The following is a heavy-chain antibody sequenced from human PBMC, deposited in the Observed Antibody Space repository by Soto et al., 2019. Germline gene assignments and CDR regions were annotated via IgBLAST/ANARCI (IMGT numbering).Heavy chain of an antibody. CDR3: ARNDILTGYPYGMDV. V-gene: IGHV4-59*08. CDR1: GGSISSYY. CDR2: IYYSGST. D-gene: IGHD3-9*01. Sequence: SETLSLTCTVYGGSISSYYWSWIRQPPGKGLEWIGYIYYSGSTYYNPSLKSRVTISVDTSKNQFSLKLSSVTAADTAVHYCARNDILTGYPYGMDVWGQGTTVTGSS. J-gene: IGHJ6*02.